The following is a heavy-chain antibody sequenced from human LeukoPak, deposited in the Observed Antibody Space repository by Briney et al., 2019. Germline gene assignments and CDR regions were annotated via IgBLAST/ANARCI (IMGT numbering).Heavy chain of an antibody. D-gene: IGHD1-26*01. CDR3: ARTYTGSPPFDY. Sequence: GGSLRLSCAASGFIVSDHYMDWVRQAPGKGPEWIGRTRNKANSYSTEYDASVKGRFIISRDNSKNSVYLQMNSLKTEDMAVYYCARTYTGSPPFDYWGQGTLVTVSS. CDR1: GFIVSDHY. J-gene: IGHJ4*02. CDR2: TRNKANSYST. V-gene: IGHV3-72*01.